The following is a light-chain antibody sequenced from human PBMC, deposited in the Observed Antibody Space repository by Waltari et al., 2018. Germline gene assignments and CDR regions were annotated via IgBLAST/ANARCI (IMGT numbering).Light chain of an antibody. V-gene: IGLV3-1*01. CDR2: QDT. J-gene: IGLJ2*01. CDR3: QAWDSSTYHVV. Sequence: YDQKPGKSPVVVHYQDTKRPSGIPEGFSGSNSGNTAPLTISGTQAMDEADYYCQAWDSSTYHVVFGGGTKLTVL.